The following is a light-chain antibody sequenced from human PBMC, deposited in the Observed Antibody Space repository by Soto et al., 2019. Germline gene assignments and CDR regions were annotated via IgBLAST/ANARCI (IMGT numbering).Light chain of an antibody. V-gene: IGKV3-11*01. J-gene: IGKJ2*01. CDR1: QSVSSY. CDR2: DAS. Sequence: EIVLTQSPATLSLSPGEISTLSCRASQSVSSYLAWYQQKPDQSPRLLIYDASNRVTGITARFSGSGSGTDFTITISSLEPEAFAVYYCHQRSNSYTFGQGTKLEIK. CDR3: HQRSNSYT.